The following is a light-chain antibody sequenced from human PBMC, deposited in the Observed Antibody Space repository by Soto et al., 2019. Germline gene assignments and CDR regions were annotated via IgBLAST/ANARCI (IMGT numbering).Light chain of an antibody. CDR2: EDN. CDR3: QSYDSSNTYVV. V-gene: IGLV6-57*04. CDR1: SGSIVSNY. Sequence: NFMLTQPHSVSESPGKTVTISCTRSSGSIVSNYVQWYQQRPGSAPTTVIYEDNQRPSGVPDRFSGSIDSSSNSASLTISGLKTEDEADYYCQSYDSSNTYVVFGGGTKLTVL. J-gene: IGLJ2*01.